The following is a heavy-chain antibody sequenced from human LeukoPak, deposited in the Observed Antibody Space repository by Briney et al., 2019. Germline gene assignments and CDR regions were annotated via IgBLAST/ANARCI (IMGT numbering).Heavy chain of an antibody. D-gene: IGHD2-15*01. Sequence: GASLRLSCADSGLTLSSFDMSWVRQAPGKGLEWVSSISNIGGSTYYADSVKGRFTISRDNSKNMVYLQMNSLRVEDTAVYYCARGSSSSSYSPFDYWGQGTLVTVSS. J-gene: IGHJ4*02. CDR2: ISNIGGST. V-gene: IGHV3-23*01. CDR1: GLTLSSFD. CDR3: ARGSSSSSYSPFDY.